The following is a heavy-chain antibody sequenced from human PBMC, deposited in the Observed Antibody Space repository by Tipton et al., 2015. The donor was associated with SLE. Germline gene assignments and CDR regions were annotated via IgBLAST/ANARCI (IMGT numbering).Heavy chain of an antibody. V-gene: IGHV4-39*01. CDR1: GGSISSSTYY. Sequence: LRLSCTVSGGSISSSTYYWGWIRQPPGKGLEWIGSIYYSGSTYYNPSLKIRVTISVDTSKNQFSLKLSSVTAADTAVYYCVRLGDWNYFGDNLDVWGRGTTVIVSS. D-gene: IGHD2-21*02. CDR3: VRLGDWNYFGDNLDV. J-gene: IGHJ6*02. CDR2: IYYSGST.